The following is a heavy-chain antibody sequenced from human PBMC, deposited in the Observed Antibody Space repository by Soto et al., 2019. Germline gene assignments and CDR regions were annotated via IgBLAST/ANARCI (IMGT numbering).Heavy chain of an antibody. CDR2: IDPSDSYT. D-gene: IGHD1-26*01. Sequence: PGESLKISCKGSGYSFTSSWISWVRQMPGKGLEWMGRIDPSDSYTNYSPSFQGRVTISADKFISTAYLQWSSLKASDTAMYYCATATGSYSYYYYVMVVWGQGTTVTVSS. J-gene: IGHJ6*02. V-gene: IGHV5-10-1*01. CDR3: ATATGSYSYYYYVMVV. CDR1: GYSFTSSW.